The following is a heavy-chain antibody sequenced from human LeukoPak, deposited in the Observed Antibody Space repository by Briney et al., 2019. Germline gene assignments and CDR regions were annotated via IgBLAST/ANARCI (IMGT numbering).Heavy chain of an antibody. D-gene: IGHD3-16*02. J-gene: IGHJ4*02. CDR1: GGSFSGYY. V-gene: IGHV4-34*01. Sequence: PSETLSLTCAVYGGSFSGYYWSWIRQPPGKGLEWIGEINHSGSTNYSPSLKSRVTISVDTSKNQFSLKLSSVTAADTAVYYCARGPTFGGVIALYYFDYWGQGTLVTVSS. CDR2: INHSGST. CDR3: ARGPTFGGVIALYYFDY.